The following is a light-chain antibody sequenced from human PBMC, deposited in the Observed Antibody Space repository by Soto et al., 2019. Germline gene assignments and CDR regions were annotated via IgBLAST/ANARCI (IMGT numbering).Light chain of an antibody. CDR2: DAS. CDR1: QSVSSY. J-gene: IGKJ2*01. CDR3: KQRSNWQGYT. V-gene: IGKV3-11*01. Sequence: EIVLTQSPATLSLSPGERATLSCRASQSVSSYLAWYQQKPGQAPRLLIYDASNRATGIPARFSGSGSGTDFTLTISSLEPEDFAVYYCKQRSNWQGYTFGQGTKLEIK.